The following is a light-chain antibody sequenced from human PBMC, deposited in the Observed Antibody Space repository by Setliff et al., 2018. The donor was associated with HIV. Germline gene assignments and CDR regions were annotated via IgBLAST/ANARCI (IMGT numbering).Light chain of an antibody. V-gene: IGLV2-23*02. CDR1: SSDIGSYDL. Sequence: QSALPQPASVSGSPGQSITISCTGTSSDIGSYDLVSWFQQHPGKAPKAIIYEVTKRPSGVSNRFSGSKSGNTASLTISGLQAEDKADYFCCSHAGSGTYIFATGTKSPS. CDR3: CSHAGSGTYI. J-gene: IGLJ1*01. CDR2: EVT.